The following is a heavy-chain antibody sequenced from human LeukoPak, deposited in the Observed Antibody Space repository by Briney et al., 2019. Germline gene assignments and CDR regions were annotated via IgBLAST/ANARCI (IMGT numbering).Heavy chain of an antibody. D-gene: IGHD3-10*01. CDR3: TGNYYGSGSYADFDY. CDR1: GFSFTNAW. CDR2: IKSKTDGGTI. Sequence: GGSLRLSCAASGFSFTNAWMSWVRQAPGKGLEWVGRIKSKTDGGTIDYAAPVKGRFTISRDDSKNTLFLQMDSLKTEDTAVYYCTGNYYGSGSYADFDYWGQGTLVTVSS. V-gene: IGHV3-15*01. J-gene: IGHJ4*02.